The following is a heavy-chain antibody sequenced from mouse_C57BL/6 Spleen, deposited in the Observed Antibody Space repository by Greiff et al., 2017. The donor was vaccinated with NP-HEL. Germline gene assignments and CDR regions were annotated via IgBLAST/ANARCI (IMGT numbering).Heavy chain of an antibody. V-gene: IGHV1-26*01. CDR3: ARGAYGRAVCYFDY. Sequence: EVQLQQSGPELVKPGASVKISCKASGYTFTDYYMNWVKQSHGKSLEWIGDINPNNGGTSYNQKFKGKATLTVDKSSSTAYMELRSLTSEDSAVYYCARGAYGRAVCYFDYWGQGTTLTVSS. J-gene: IGHJ2*01. CDR2: INPNNGGT. D-gene: IGHD1-1*01. CDR1: GYTFTDYY.